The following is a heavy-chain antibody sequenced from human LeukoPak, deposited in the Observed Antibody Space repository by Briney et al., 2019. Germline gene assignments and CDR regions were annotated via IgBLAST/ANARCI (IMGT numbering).Heavy chain of an antibody. CDR2: IYTSGST. D-gene: IGHD2-15*01. J-gene: IGHJ4*02. CDR1: GGSMSTSDNY. Sequence: ASETLPLTCTVSGGSMSTSDNYWNWIRQPAGKGLEWIGRIYTSGSTTYNPSLKSRVTMSLDTSKNQVSLKLSSVTAADTAVYYCARIFCSGGNCYHFDYWGQGTLVTVSS. V-gene: IGHV4-61*02. CDR3: ARIFCSGGNCYHFDY.